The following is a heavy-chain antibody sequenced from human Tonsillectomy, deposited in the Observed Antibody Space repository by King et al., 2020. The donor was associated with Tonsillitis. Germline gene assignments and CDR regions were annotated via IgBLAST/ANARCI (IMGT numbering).Heavy chain of an antibody. J-gene: IGHJ4*02. CDR2: IIPIIGTT. CDR1: GDTFSSYA. CDR3: AGVGRITGEDYHFDY. Sequence: VQLVQSWAEVRKPGSSVKVSCKAAGDTFSSYAINWVRQAPGQGLEWMGGIIPIIGTTKYAQTFQGRVTIIADESTSTAHMELSSLRSEDTAVYYCAGVGRITGEDYHFDYWGQGTLVTVSS. D-gene: IGHD3-10*01. V-gene: IGHV1-69*01.